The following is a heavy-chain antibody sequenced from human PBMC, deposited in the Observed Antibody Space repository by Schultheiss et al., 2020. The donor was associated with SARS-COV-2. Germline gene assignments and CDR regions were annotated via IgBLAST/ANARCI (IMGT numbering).Heavy chain of an antibody. CDR3: ARGKRGYSYGYYYYGMDV. CDR2: INPNSGGT. D-gene: IGHD5-18*01. Sequence: ASVKVSCKASGYTFTGYYMHWVRQAPGQGLEWMGWINPNSGGTNYAQKLQGRVTMTRDTSTSTAYMELRSLRSDDTAVYYCARGKRGYSYGYYYYGMDVWGQGTTVTVSS. CDR1: GYTFTGYY. V-gene: IGHV1-2*02. J-gene: IGHJ6*02.